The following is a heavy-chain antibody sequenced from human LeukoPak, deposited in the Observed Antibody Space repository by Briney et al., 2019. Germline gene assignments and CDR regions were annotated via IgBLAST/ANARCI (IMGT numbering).Heavy chain of an antibody. CDR2: IKSKTHGGTT. D-gene: IGHD2-21*01. CDR3: TTSPIAGIDF. Sequence: GGSLRLSCAASGFTFSNAWMSWVRQAPEKGLEWVGRIKSKTHGGTTDYAAPVKGRFIISRDDSRNTVYLQMNSLKTEDTGVYYCTTSPIAGIDFWGQGTLVAVSS. V-gene: IGHV3-15*01. J-gene: IGHJ4*02. CDR1: GFTFSNAW.